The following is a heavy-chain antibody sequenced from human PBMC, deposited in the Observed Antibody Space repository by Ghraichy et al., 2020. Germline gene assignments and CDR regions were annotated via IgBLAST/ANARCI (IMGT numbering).Heavy chain of an antibody. J-gene: IGHJ4*02. Sequence: SETLSLTCTVSGGSISSSSYYWGWIRQPPGKGLEWIGSIYYSVITYYNPSLQRRVTISVDTSQNQFSLKLSSVTAADPAVYYCARHAGPVGATGGGVAYWCQGTRVTVSS. D-gene: IGHD1-26*01. CDR2: IYYSVIT. CDR3: ARHAGPVGATGGGVAY. CDR1: GGSISSSSYY. V-gene: IGHV4-39*01.